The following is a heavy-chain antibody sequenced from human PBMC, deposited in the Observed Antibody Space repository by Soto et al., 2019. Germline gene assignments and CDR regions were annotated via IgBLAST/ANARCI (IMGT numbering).Heavy chain of an antibody. D-gene: IGHD3-10*01. CDR3: AKAWGGSYYNTSGLYYYYYGMDV. V-gene: IGHV3-30*18. CDR2: ISYDGSNK. Sequence: QVQLVESGGGVVQPGRSLRLSCAASGFTFSSYGMHWVRQAPGKGLEWVAVISYDGSNKYYADSVKGRFTISRDNSKNTLYLQMNSLRAEDTAVYYCAKAWGGSYYNTSGLYYYYYGMDVWGQGTTVTVSS. CDR1: GFTFSSYG. J-gene: IGHJ6*02.